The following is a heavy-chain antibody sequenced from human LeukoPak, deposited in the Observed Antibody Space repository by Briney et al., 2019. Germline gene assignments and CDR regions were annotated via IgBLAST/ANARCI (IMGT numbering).Heavy chain of an antibody. Sequence: GGSLRLSCAASEFAFSSYSMSWVRQAPGKGLQWVSSIDSSGDFISYADSAKGRFTISRDNAKNSLYLQMNSLRVEDTAMYYCARSLRWYCSDDSCYTAPSTSDFNWFDPWGQGTLVTVSS. CDR2: IDSSGDFI. D-gene: IGHD2-15*01. V-gene: IGHV3-21*01. CDR1: EFAFSSYS. CDR3: ARSLRWYCSDDSCYTAPSTSDFNWFDP. J-gene: IGHJ5*02.